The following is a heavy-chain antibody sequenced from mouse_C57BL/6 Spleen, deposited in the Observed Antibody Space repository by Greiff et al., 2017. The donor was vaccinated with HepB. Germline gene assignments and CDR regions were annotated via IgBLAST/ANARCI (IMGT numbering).Heavy chain of an antibody. CDR2: INPNNGGT. D-gene: IGHD1-1*01. J-gene: IGHJ4*01. V-gene: IGHV1-18*01. CDR3: ARRRGKYYGSSYGGYAMDY. Sequence: VQLQQSGPELVKPGASVKIPCKASGYTFTDYNMDWVKQSHGKSLEWIGDINPNNGGTIYNQKFKGKATLTVDKSSSTAYMELRSLTSEDTAVYYCARRRGKYYGSSYGGYAMDYWGQGTSVTVSS. CDR1: GYTFTDYN.